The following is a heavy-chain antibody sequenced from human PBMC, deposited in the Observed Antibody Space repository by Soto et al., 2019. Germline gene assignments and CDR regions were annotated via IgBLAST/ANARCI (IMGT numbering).Heavy chain of an antibody. CDR3: AKERGIGDPYFDY. CDR1: RFIFNTYA. Sequence: GGSLRLSCAASRFIFNTYAMSWVRQAPGKGLEWVSAITGSGGSTYYADSVKGRFAISRDNSKNMLYLQMNSLRAEDTAVYYCAKERGIGDPYFDYWGQGTLVTVS. V-gene: IGHV3-23*01. CDR2: ITGSGGST. J-gene: IGHJ4*02. D-gene: IGHD2-21*02.